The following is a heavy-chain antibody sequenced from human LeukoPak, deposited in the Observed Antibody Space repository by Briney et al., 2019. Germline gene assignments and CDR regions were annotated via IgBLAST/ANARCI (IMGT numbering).Heavy chain of an antibody. V-gene: IGHV4-34*01. CDR3: ARGLAYYDFWSGYSPTHFDY. Sequence: SETLSLTCAVYGGSFSGYYWSWVRQPPGKGLEGIGEINHSGSTNYNPSLTSRVTISVDTSQNQFSLQLSSVTAADTAVYYCARGLAYYDFWSGYSPTHFDYWGQGTLVTVSS. CDR2: INHSGST. CDR1: GGSFSGYY. J-gene: IGHJ4*02. D-gene: IGHD3-3*01.